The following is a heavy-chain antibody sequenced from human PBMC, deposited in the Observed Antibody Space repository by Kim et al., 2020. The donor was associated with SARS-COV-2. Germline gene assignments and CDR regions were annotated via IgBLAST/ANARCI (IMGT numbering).Heavy chain of an antibody. J-gene: IGHJ3*02. D-gene: IGHD3-10*01. CDR2: IYTSGST. V-gene: IGHV4-61*02. CDR1: GGSISSGSYY. Sequence: SETLSLTCTVSGGSISSGSYYWSWIRQPAGKGLEWIGRIYTSGSTNYNPSLKSRVTISVDTSKNQFSLKLSSVTAADTAVYYCARTSRFGELLDAFDIWGQGTMVTVSS. CDR3: ARTSRFGELLDAFDI.